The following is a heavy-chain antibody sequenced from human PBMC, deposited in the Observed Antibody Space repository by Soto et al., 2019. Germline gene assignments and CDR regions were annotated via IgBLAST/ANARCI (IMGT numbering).Heavy chain of an antibody. CDR2: IIPIFGTA. V-gene: IGHV1-69*13. CDR1: GGTFSSYA. CDR3: ARGPRDCSGGSCYSPGWFDP. Sequence: GASVKVSCKASGGTFSSYAISWVRQAPGQGLEWMGGIIPIFGTANYAQKCQGRVTITADESTSTAYMEPSSLRSEDTAVYYCARGPRDCSGGSCYSPGWFDPWGQGTLLTVSS. D-gene: IGHD2-15*01. J-gene: IGHJ5*02.